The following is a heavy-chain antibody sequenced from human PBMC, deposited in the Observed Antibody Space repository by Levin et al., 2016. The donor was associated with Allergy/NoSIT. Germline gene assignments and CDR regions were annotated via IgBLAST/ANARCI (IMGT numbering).Heavy chain of an antibody. Sequence: GESLKISCAASGFTFSSYAMHWVRQAPGKGLEWVAVISYDGSNKYYADSVKGRFTISRDNSKNTLYLQMNSLRAEDTAVYYCARSDYVWGSYRYHAFDIWGQGTMVTVSS. CDR2: ISYDGSNK. D-gene: IGHD3-16*02. J-gene: IGHJ3*02. CDR1: GFTFSSYA. V-gene: IGHV3-30*04. CDR3: ARSDYVWGSYRYHAFDI.